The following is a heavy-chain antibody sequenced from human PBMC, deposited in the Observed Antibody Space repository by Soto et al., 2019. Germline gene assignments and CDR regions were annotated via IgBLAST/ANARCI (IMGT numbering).Heavy chain of an antibody. CDR3: ARDHPNSYVGYYFDY. J-gene: IGHJ4*01. V-gene: IGHV4-59*01. D-gene: IGHD3-16*01. Sequence: PGKGLEWIGYIYYSGSTNYNPSLKSRVTISADTSKNQVSLKVNSVTAADTAVYYCARDHPNSYVGYYFDYWRHGTSVPGSS. CDR2: IYYSGST.